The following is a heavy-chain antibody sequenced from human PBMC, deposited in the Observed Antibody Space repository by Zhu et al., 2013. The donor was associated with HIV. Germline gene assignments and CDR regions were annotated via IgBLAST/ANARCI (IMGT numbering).Heavy chain of an antibody. Sequence: QVQLQESGPGLVKPSETLSLTCAVSGYSITSGYYWGWIRQPPGKGLECIGYIYHSGSTYYNPSLKSRVTISVDTSKNQFSLKLSSVTAADTAVYYCARAAAAAHYYGMDVWGQGTT. CDR1: GYSITSGYY. J-gene: IGHJ6*02. V-gene: IGHV4-38-2*01. CDR3: ARAAAAAHYYGMDV. CDR2: IYHSGST. D-gene: IGHD6-13*01.